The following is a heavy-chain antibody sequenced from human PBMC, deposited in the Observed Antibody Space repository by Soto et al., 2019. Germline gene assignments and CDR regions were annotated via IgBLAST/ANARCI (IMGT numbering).Heavy chain of an antibody. D-gene: IGHD3-10*01. CDR2: TYTGGNS. Sequence: EVQLVQTGGGLIKPGGSLSLSCAASGLSVSDKYMSWVRQAPGKGLEWVSLTYTGGNSYFADFVKGRFIVSRDISKNTLFLHMNSLAAEDTDVYYCAREGYAYGLDFWGQGSLVTVSS. J-gene: IGHJ4*02. V-gene: IGHV3-53*02. CDR1: GLSVSDKY. CDR3: AREGYAYGLDF.